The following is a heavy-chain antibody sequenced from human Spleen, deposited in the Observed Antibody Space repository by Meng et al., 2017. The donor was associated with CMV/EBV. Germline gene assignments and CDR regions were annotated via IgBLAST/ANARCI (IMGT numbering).Heavy chain of an antibody. J-gene: IGHJ6*02. CDR1: GYTLSSYD. V-gene: IGHV1-8*01. CDR3: TRPGIAARRTHPNYYYYGMDV. Sequence: ASVKVSCKASGYTLSSYDINWVRQATGQGLEWMGWMNPNSGNTGYAQKFQGRVTMTRDTSISIAYMELNSLRSEDTAVYFCTRPGIAARRTHPNYYYYGMDVWGQGTTVTVSS. D-gene: IGHD6-6*01. CDR2: MNPNSGNT.